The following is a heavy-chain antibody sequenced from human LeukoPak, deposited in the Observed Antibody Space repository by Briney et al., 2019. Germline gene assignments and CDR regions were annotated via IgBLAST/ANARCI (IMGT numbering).Heavy chain of an antibody. D-gene: IGHD2/OR15-2a*01. J-gene: IGHJ6*02. CDR3: ARGPPPRIYYYGMDV. CDR2: INHSGST. Sequence: PSETLPLTCAVYGGSFSGYYWSWIRQPPGKGLEWIGEINHSGSTNYNPSLKSRVTISVDTSKNQFSLKLSSVTAADTAVYYCARGPPPRIYYYGMDVWGQGTTVTVSS. V-gene: IGHV4-34*01. CDR1: GGSFSGYY.